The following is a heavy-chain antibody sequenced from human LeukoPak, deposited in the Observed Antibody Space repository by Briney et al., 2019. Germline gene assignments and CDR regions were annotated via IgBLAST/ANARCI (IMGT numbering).Heavy chain of an antibody. Sequence: PGGSLRLSCAASGFTFSSYWMHWVRQAPGKGLVWVSRIISDGSSTSYADSVKGRFTISRDNAKNTLHLQMNSLGAEDTAVYYCARGGPYSASDYWGQGTLVTVSS. CDR3: ARGGPYSASDY. D-gene: IGHD1-26*01. J-gene: IGHJ4*02. V-gene: IGHV3-74*01. CDR2: IISDGSST. CDR1: GFTFSSYW.